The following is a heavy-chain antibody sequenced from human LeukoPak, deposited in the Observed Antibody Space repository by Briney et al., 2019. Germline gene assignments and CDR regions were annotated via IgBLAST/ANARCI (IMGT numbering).Heavy chain of an antibody. Sequence: SETLSLTCTVSGGSISSYYWSWIRQPPGKGLEWIGYIYYSGSTNYNPSLKSRVTISVDTSKNQFSLKLSSVTAADTALYYCARGGSSWDVIDYWGQGTLVTVSS. V-gene: IGHV4-59*08. CDR3: ARGGSSWDVIDY. CDR1: GGSISSYY. J-gene: IGHJ4*02. D-gene: IGHD6-13*01. CDR2: IYYSGST.